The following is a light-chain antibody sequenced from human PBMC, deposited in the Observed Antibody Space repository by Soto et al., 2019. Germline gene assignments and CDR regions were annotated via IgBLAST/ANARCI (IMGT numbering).Light chain of an antibody. J-gene: IGLJ2*01. CDR3: SSYTVRNTLGA. V-gene: IGLV2-14*03. CDR2: GVT. Sequence: QSALTQPASISGSPGQSITISCTGSNSDIGSYDFVAWYQQLPGRSPRLIIYGVTNRPSGVSDRFSGSKSGNTASLTISGLQEDDEADYYCSSYTVRNTLGAFGGGTKLTVL. CDR1: NSDIGSYDF.